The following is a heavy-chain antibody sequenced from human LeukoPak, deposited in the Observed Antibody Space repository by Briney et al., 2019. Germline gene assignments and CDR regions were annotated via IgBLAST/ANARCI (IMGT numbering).Heavy chain of an antibody. D-gene: IGHD3-22*01. V-gene: IGHV3-30*14. Sequence: GGSLRLSCAASGFTFSSYAMHWVRQAPGKGLEWVAVISYDGSNKYYADSVKGRFTISRDNSKNTLFLQMSSLRAEDTAVYYCAREALRYYYDSSGFYDYWGQGTLVTVSS. CDR3: AREALRYYYDSSGFYDY. CDR2: ISYDGSNK. J-gene: IGHJ4*02. CDR1: GFTFSSYA.